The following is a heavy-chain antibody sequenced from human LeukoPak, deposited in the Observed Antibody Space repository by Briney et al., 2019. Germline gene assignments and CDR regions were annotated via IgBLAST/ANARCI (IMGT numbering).Heavy chain of an antibody. CDR1: GFTFNSYW. D-gene: IGHD3-10*01. CDR3: ARPSRRFGEFPLDY. J-gene: IGHJ4*02. V-gene: IGHV3-74*01. Sequence: QPGGSLRLSCAASGFTFNSYWMHWVRQAPGKGLVWVSRINSDGSSTSYADSVKGRFTISRDNAKNTLYLQMNSLRAEDTAVYYCARPSRRFGEFPLDYWGQGTLVTVSS. CDR2: INSDGSST.